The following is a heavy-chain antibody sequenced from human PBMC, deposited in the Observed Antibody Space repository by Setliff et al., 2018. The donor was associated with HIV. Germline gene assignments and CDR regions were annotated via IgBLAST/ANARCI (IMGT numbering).Heavy chain of an antibody. CDR3: ARDRRVSWWYNEF. J-gene: IGHJ4*02. CDR2: ISGYNGNT. CDR1: GYIFTSYG. Sequence: ASVKVSCKASGYIFTSYGITWVRQAPGQGLEWMGWISGYNGNTDYAQKFQGRVTLTTDTSTSTAYMELRSLKSDDTAVYYCARDRRVSWWYNEFWGRGTLVTVSS. D-gene: IGHD2-15*01. V-gene: IGHV1-18*01.